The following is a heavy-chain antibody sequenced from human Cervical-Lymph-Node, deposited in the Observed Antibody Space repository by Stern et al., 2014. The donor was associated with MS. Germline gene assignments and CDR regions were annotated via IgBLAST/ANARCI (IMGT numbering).Heavy chain of an antibody. CDR1: GYTFTSYW. CDR2: IFPGGSDI. J-gene: IGHJ4*02. CDR3: ARQRYFDY. V-gene: IGHV5-51*01. Sequence: VQLVESGPEVKRPGESLKISCQASGYTFTSYWIGWVRQMPGKGLESIEIIFPGGSDIRYSPSFQDQVTISADKSSSTAYLQWNNLKASDTAIYYCARQRYFDYWGQGTLVTVSS.